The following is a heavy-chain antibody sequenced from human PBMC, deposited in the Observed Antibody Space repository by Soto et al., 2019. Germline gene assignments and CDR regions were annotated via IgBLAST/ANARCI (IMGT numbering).Heavy chain of an antibody. D-gene: IGHD6-13*01. CDR3: ARDRNLRIAAGGGWFDP. V-gene: IGHV4-61*01. Sequence: PSETLSLTCTVSGGSVSSGSYYWSWIRQPPGKGLEWIGYIYYSGSTNYNPSLKSRVTISVDTSKNQFSLKLSSVTAADTAVYYCARDRNLRIAAGGGWFDPWGQGTLVTVSS. J-gene: IGHJ5*02. CDR2: IYYSGST. CDR1: GGSVSSGSYY.